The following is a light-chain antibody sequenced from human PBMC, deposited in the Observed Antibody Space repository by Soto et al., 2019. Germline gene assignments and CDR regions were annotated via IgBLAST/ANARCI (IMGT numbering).Light chain of an antibody. J-gene: IGKJ4*01. CDR1: QGISTY. CDR2: AAS. Sequence: IQLTQSPSSLSASVGDRVTITCRASQGISTYLAWYLQKPGKAPKLLIYAASTLQSGVPSRFSGSGSGTDFTLTISSLQPEDFATYYCQQLNRSHSRLTLGGGTKVDIK. V-gene: IGKV1-9*01. CDR3: QQLNRSHSRLT.